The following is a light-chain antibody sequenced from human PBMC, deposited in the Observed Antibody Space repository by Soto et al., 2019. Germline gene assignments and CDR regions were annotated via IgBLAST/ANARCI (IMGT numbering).Light chain of an antibody. CDR1: QSVFYSSYNNNY. CDR2: WAS. Sequence: DIVMTQSPDSLAVSLGERATINCKSSQSVFYSSYNNNYLAWYQQKSGQPPKPLFFWASTRESGVPDRFSASGSGTDFTLIISSLQAEDVAVYYCQQYYSFSSTFGPGTKVDI. J-gene: IGKJ3*01. CDR3: QQYYSFSST. V-gene: IGKV4-1*01.